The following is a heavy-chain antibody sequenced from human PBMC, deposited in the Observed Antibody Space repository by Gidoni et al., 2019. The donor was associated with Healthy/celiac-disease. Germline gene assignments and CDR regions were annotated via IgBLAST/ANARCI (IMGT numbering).Heavy chain of an antibody. J-gene: IGHJ4*02. CDR2: ISYDGSNK. CDR1: GFTFSSYG. CDR3: AKSGISDY. D-gene: IGHD1-20*01. V-gene: IGHV3-30*18. Sequence: QVQLVESGGGVVQPGRSLRLSCAASGFTFSSYGMHWVRQAPGKGLEWVAVISYDGSNKYYADSVKGRFTISRDNSKNTLYLQMNSLRAEDTAVYYCAKSGISDYWGQGTLVTVSS.